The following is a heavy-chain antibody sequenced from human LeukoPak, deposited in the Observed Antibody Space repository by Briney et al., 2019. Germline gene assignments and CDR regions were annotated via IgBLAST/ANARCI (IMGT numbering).Heavy chain of an antibody. J-gene: IGHJ4*02. V-gene: IGHV3-74*01. CDR1: GFTFSSYW. D-gene: IGHD2-15*01. CDR3: ARDGGYCSGVSCYSDLDY. Sequence: PGGSLRLSCAASGFTFSSYWMHWVRQAPGKGLVWVSRINSDGSSTSRADSVKGRFTISRDNAKNTLYLQMNSLRAEDTAVYYCARDGGYCSGVSCYSDLDYWGQGTLVTVSS. CDR2: INSDGSST.